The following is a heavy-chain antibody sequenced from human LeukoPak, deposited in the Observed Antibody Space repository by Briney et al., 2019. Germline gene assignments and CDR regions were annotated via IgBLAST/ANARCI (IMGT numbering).Heavy chain of an antibody. Sequence: GGSLRLSCAASGFTFSSYAMHWVRQAPGKGLEWVAIISYDGSNKYYADSVKGRFTISRDNSKNTLYLQMNSLRAEDTAVYYCARDTSSSGYSDYWGQGTLVTVSS. CDR3: ARDTSSSGYSDY. D-gene: IGHD3-22*01. V-gene: IGHV3-30-3*01. J-gene: IGHJ4*02. CDR1: GFTFSSYA. CDR2: ISYDGSNK.